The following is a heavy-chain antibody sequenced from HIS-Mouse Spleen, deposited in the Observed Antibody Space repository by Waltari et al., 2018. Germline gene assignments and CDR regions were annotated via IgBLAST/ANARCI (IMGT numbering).Heavy chain of an antibody. V-gene: IGHV4-39*07. Sequence: QLQLQESGPGLVKPSETLSLTCTVPGGSISSSSYYWGWIRQPPGKGPGWIGGIYYSGSTYYNPSLKSRVTISVDTSKNQFSLKLSSVTAADTAVYYCAREIPYSSSWYDRYFDLWGRGTLVTVSS. D-gene: IGHD6-13*01. CDR3: AREIPYSSSWYDRYFDL. J-gene: IGHJ2*01. CDR2: IYYSGST. CDR1: GGSISSSSYY.